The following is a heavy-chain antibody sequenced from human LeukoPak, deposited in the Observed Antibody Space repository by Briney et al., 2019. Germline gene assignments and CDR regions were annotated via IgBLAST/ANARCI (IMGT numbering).Heavy chain of an antibody. J-gene: IGHJ4*02. V-gene: IGHV4-39*01. D-gene: IGHD2-2*01. CDR1: GGSISSSYYY. CDR2: LYYSGCIT. CDR3: ARLGCSSASCYPGN. Sequence: SETLSLTCTVSGGSISSSYYYWGWVRQPPGKGLEWIVSLYYSGCITYYNPSLKSRVPISVDTSKNQFSLKLNSVTAADTAVYYCARLGCSSASCYPGNWGQGTLVTVSS.